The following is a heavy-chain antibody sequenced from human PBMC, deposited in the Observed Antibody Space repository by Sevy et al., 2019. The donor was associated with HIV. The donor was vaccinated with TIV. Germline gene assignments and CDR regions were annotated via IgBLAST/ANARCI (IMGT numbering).Heavy chain of an antibody. CDR1: GDSIISTNW. D-gene: IGHD1-26*01. CDR2: ILHSGST. CDR3: VREGTTTSFDY. Sequence: SETLSLTCAVSGDSIISTNWWSWVRQPPGKGPEWIGEILHSGSTNYNPSLKSRVTISVDKSKNQVSLNLSSVTAADTAVYYCVREGTTTSFDYWGQGALVTVSS. J-gene: IGHJ4*02. V-gene: IGHV4-4*02.